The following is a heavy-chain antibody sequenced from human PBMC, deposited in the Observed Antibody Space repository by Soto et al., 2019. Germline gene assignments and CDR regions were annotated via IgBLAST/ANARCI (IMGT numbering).Heavy chain of an antibody. Sequence: EVQLVESGGGVVEPGGSLRLSCAASGFTFSSYWMHWVRQAPGKGLVWVSRINRDGSSTSYADTVKGRFSIYRDNAKNTMSLQMSSLRSEATAVYYCAVAVSGPTAIGYWAQGTLVTVSS. D-gene: IGHD6-19*01. CDR2: INRDGSST. CDR1: GFTFSSYW. V-gene: IGHV3-74*01. CDR3: AVAVSGPTAIGY. J-gene: IGHJ4*02.